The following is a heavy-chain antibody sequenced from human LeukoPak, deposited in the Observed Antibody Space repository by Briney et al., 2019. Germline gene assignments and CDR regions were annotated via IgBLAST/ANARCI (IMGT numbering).Heavy chain of an antibody. V-gene: IGHV1-18*01. Sequence: ASVKVSCKASGYTFTSYGINWVRQAPGQGLEWMGWISAYNGDTNYAQKLQGRVTMTTDTSTSTAYMELRRLRSDDTAVYYCATEFYDSSGYESYRYFDYWGQGTLVTVSS. D-gene: IGHD3-22*01. CDR1: GYTFTSYG. CDR2: ISAYNGDT. CDR3: ATEFYDSSGYESYRYFDY. J-gene: IGHJ4*02.